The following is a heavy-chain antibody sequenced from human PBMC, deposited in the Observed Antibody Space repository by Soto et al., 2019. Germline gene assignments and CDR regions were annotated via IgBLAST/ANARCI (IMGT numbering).Heavy chain of an antibody. V-gene: IGHV3-23*01. J-gene: IGHJ6*04. CDR1: GFTFSSYA. D-gene: IGHD2-15*01. CDR3: ARLGYCSGGSCYGQDV. Sequence: PGGSLRLSCAASGFTFSSYAMSWVRQAPGTGLEWVSAISGSGGNTYYADSVKGRFTISRDNAKNSLYLQMNSLRAEDTAVYYCARLGYCSGGSCYGQDVWGKGTTVTVSS. CDR2: ISGSGGNT.